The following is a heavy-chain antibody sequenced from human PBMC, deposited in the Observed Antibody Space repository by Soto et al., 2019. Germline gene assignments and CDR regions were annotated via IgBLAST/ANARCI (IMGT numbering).Heavy chain of an antibody. J-gene: IGHJ6*02. CDR1: GGTFSSYA. V-gene: IGHV1-69*13. CDR2: IIPIFGTA. CDR3: ARRLRAISYYYYGMDV. Sequence: SVKVSCKASGGTFSSYAISWVRQAPGQGLEWMGGIIPIFGTANYAQKFQGRVTITADESTSTAYMELSSLRSEDTAVYYCARRLRAISYYYYGMDVWGQGTTVTVSS. D-gene: IGHD2-21*01.